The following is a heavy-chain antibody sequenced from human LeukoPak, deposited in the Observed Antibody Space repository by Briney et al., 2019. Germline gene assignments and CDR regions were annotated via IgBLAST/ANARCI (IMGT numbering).Heavy chain of an antibody. CDR3: ARGLVVVTAILGY. CDR2: ISYDGSNK. J-gene: IGHJ4*02. D-gene: IGHD2-21*02. CDR1: GFIFSSYA. Sequence: GGSLRLSCAASGFIFSSYAMHWVRQAPGKGLEWVAVISYDGSNKYYADSVKGRFTISRDNSKNTLYLQMNSLRAEDTAVYYCARGLVVVTAILGYWGQGTLVTVSS. V-gene: IGHV3-30-3*01.